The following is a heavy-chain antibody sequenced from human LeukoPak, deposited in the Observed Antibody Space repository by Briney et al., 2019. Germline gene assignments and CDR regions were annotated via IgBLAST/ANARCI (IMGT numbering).Heavy chain of an antibody. CDR3: AKGAAVAGNYYYYYMDV. Sequence: GGSLRLSCAASGFTFSSYAMSWVRQAPGKGLEWGSAISGSGGSTYYADSVRGRFTISRDNSKNTLYLQMNSLRAEDTAVYYCAKGAAVAGNYYYYYMDVWGKGTTVTVFS. CDR1: GFTFSSYA. V-gene: IGHV3-23*01. CDR2: ISGSGGST. J-gene: IGHJ6*03. D-gene: IGHD6-19*01.